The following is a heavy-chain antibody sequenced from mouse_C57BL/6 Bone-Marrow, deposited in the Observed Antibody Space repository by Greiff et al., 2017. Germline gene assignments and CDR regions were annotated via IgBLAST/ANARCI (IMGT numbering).Heavy chain of an antibody. CDR1: GFSLNSYG. Sequence: QVQLKESGPGLVAPSQCLSITCTVSGFSLNSYGVDWVRQSPGKGLEWLGVIWGVGSTNYNSALKSRLSIRKDNSKSQVFLKMNSRQTYDTAMYYCARIWDWYIEVWGTGTTVTVSA. V-gene: IGHV2-6*01. CDR2: IWGVGST. CDR3: ARIWDWYIEV. D-gene: IGHD4-1*01. J-gene: IGHJ1*03.